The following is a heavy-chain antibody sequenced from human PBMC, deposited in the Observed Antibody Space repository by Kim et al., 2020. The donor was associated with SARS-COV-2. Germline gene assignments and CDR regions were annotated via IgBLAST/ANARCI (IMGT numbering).Heavy chain of an antibody. V-gene: IGHV3-15*01. J-gene: IGHJ3*02. D-gene: IGHD3-3*01. Sequence: KGRFTISRDDSKNTLYLQMNRLKTEDTAVYYCTTLYDFWSGYYGDDAFDIWGQGTMVTVSS. CDR3: TTLYDFWSGYYGDDAFDI.